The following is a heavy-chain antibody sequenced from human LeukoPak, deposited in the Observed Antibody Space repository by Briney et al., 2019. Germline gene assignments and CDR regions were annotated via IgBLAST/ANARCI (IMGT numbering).Heavy chain of an antibody. Sequence: PSETLSLTCTVSGGSISSYYWAWIRQPPGKGLEWIGSIYYNGDTYYNPSLKSRVIISADTPKNQFSLKLTSVTAADTAAYYCARGPNTAGNYRAFDLWGQGTKVTVSS. D-gene: IGHD4-11*01. CDR2: IYYNGDT. CDR3: ARGPNTAGNYRAFDL. V-gene: IGHV4-39*07. J-gene: IGHJ3*01. CDR1: GGSISSYY.